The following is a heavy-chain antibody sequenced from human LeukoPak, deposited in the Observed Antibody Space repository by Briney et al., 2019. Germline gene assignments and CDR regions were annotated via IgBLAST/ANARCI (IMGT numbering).Heavy chain of an antibody. CDR1: GFTFRNYG. V-gene: IGHV3-33*01. CDR2: IWYDGSNK. J-gene: IGHJ6*02. CDR3: ARGNYQLSNGMDV. Sequence: RTSLRLSCAASGFTFRNYGIHWVRQAPGKGLEWVAIIWYDGSNKYYADSVKGRFTISRDNSKNTLYLQMNSLRAEDTALYYCARGNYQLSNGMDVWGQGTTVTVSS. D-gene: IGHD1-7*01.